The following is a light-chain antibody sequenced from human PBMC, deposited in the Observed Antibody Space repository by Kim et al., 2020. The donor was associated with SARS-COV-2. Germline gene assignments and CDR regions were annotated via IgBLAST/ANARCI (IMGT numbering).Light chain of an antibody. V-gene: IGKV3-11*01. CDR3: HHRSNWPLP. CDR2: DAS. Sequence: EIVLTQSPATLSLSPGERATLSCRASKSVTTYLAWYQQKPGQAPRLLIYDASNRATGIPARFSGSGSGTDFTLTISSLEPEDFAVYYCHHRSNWPLPSGGGTKAEIK. J-gene: IGKJ4*01. CDR1: KSVTTY.